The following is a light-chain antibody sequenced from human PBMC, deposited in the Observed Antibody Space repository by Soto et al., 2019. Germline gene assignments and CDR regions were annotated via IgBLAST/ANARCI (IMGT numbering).Light chain of an antibody. CDR3: QQYLTSPIT. J-gene: IGKJ5*01. Sequence: IVLTQSPGTLSLSPGDRATLSCRASQSVTSSYFAWYQQKPGQAPILLMYGTSNRATGIPDRFSGSGSGTDFTLTISGLEPEDFAVYYCQQYLTSPITFGQGTRLEIK. V-gene: IGKV3-20*01. CDR1: QSVTSSY. CDR2: GTS.